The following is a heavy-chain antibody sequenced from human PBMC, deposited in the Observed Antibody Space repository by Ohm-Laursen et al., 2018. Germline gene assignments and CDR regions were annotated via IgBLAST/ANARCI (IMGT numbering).Heavy chain of an antibody. Sequence: DTLSLTWAVYGGSFSDYYWSWIRQPPGKGLEWIGEINHSGITNYNPSLKSRVTISVDTSKNQFSLKLSSVTAADTAVYYCARNVSDYWGQGTLVTVSS. CDR2: INHSGIT. V-gene: IGHV4-34*01. J-gene: IGHJ4*02. CDR1: GGSFSDYY. CDR3: ARNVSDY.